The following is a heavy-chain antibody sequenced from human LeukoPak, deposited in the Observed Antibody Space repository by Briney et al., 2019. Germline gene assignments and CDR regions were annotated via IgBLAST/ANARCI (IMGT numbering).Heavy chain of an antibody. Sequence: GVSLRLSCAASGNYWMHWVRQAPGKGLVWVSHINSDGSWTSYADSVKGRFTISKDNAKNTVYLQMNNLRAEDTAVYYCVSFYETYWGRGTLVTVSS. V-gene: IGHV3-74*01. CDR2: INSDGSWT. CDR3: VSFYETY. J-gene: IGHJ4*02. CDR1: GNYW. D-gene: IGHD2-2*01.